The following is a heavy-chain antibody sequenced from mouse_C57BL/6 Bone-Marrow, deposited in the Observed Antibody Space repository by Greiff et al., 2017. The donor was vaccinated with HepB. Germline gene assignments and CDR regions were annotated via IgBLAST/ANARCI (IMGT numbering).Heavy chain of an antibody. CDR2: IYPGDGDT. V-gene: IGHV1-82*01. J-gene: IGHJ3*01. CDR3: ARRVAY. Sequence: QVQLQQSGPELVKPGASVKISCKASGYAFSSSWMNWVKQRPGKGLEWIGRIYPGDGDTNYNGKFKGKATLTADKSSSTAYMQLSSLTAEDSAVYFCARRVAYWGQGTLVTVSA. CDR1: GYAFSSSW.